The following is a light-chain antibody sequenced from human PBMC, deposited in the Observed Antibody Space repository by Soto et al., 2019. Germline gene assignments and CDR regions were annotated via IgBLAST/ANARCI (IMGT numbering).Light chain of an antibody. CDR2: EAS. CDR1: QSVSTS. J-gene: IGKJ4*01. CDR3: QQRGGWPLT. Sequence: EIVLTQSPATLSLSPGERATLSCRASQSVSTSLAWYQQKPGQAPRLLIYEASNRASGIPARFGGSGSGTDFSLTSSSLEPEDFAVYYCQQRGGWPLTFGGGTRVEIK. V-gene: IGKV3-11*01.